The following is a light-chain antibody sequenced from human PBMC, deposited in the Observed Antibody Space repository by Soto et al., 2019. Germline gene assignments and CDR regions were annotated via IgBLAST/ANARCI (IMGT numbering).Light chain of an antibody. CDR2: AAS. CDR3: QQSYTTPWP. CDR1: QSISSY. Sequence: DIQMTQSPSSLSASVGDRVSITCRASQSISSYLNWYQQRPGKAPHLLIYAASSLQSVVPSRFSGSGSGTDFTLTISSLQPEDFASYYCQQSYTTPWPFRQGTKLEIK. V-gene: IGKV1-39*01. J-gene: IGKJ1*01.